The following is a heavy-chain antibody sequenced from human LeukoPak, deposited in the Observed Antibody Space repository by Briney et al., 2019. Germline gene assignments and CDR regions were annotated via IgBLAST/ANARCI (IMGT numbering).Heavy chain of an antibody. CDR1: GFTFSNYA. CDR2: ISSSGVST. CDR3: ARQLGYCSDGSCYFDY. V-gene: IGHV3-23*01. J-gene: IGHJ4*02. D-gene: IGHD2-15*01. Sequence: YPGGSLRLSCAASGFTFSNYAMSWVRRAPGRGLEWLAAISSSGVSTYYADSVKGRFTISRDNSKNTLHLQMNRLRTEDTAVYHCARQLGYCSDGSCYFDYWGQGTLVTVSS.